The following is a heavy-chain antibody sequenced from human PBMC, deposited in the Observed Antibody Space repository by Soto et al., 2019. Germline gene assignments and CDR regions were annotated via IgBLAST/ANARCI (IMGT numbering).Heavy chain of an antibody. V-gene: IGHV4-34*01. Sequence: SETLSLTCAVYGGSFSGYYWSWIRQPPGKGPEWIGEINHSGSTNYNPSLKSRVTISVDTSKNQFSLKLSSVTAADTAVYYCARGGQLVQYYYYYSMDVWGQGTTVTVSS. CDR1: GGSFSGYY. D-gene: IGHD6-13*01. CDR3: ARGGQLVQYYYYYSMDV. J-gene: IGHJ6*02. CDR2: INHSGST.